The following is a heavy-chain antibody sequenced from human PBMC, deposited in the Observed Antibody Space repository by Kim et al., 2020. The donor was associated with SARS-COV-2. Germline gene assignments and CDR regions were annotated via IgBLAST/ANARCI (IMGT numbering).Heavy chain of an antibody. Sequence: SETLSLTCTVSGGSISSGGYYWSWIRQHPGKGLEWIGYIYYSGSTYYNPSLKSRVTISVDTSKNQFSLKLSSVTAADTAVYYCARTPPLHRPYYYDSSGYPFDYWGQGTLVTVSS. V-gene: IGHV4-31*03. J-gene: IGHJ4*02. CDR3: ARTPPLHRPYYYDSSGYPFDY. CDR1: GGSISSGGYY. D-gene: IGHD3-22*01. CDR2: IYYSGST.